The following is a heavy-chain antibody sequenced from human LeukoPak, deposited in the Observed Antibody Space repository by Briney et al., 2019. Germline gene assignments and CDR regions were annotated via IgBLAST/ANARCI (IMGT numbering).Heavy chain of an antibody. Sequence: TSETLSLTCIVSGGSISSTNYYWGWIRQPPGKGLEWIGSTSYRGHTYYNPSLKSRVTISVDTSKNRFSLKVSSVTAADTAVYYCAREVLGDCSGGSCYYDFDIWGQGTMVTVSS. CDR3: AREVLGDCSGGSCYYDFDI. J-gene: IGHJ3*02. D-gene: IGHD2-15*01. CDR1: GGSISSTNYY. V-gene: IGHV4-39*07. CDR2: TSYRGHT.